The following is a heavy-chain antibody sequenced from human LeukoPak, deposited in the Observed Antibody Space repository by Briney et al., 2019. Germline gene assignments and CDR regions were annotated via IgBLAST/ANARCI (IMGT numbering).Heavy chain of an antibody. Sequence: QAGGSLRLSCAASGFTFSSYAMSWVRQAPGKGLEWVSGISGSGGSTYYADSVKGRFTISRDNSKNTLYLQMNSLRAEDTAVYYCAKVPYGSGTPLPFDFWGQGTLVTVSS. V-gene: IGHV3-23*01. CDR2: ISGSGGST. CDR3: AKVPYGSGTPLPFDF. CDR1: GFTFSSYA. D-gene: IGHD3-10*01. J-gene: IGHJ4*02.